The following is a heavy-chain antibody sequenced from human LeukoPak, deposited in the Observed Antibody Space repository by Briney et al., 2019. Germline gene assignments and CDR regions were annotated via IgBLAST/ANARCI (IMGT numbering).Heavy chain of an antibody. CDR2: IYYSGST. CDR1: GVSISSYY. Sequence: SETLSLTCTVSGVSISSYYWSWIRQPPGKGLEWIGYIYYSGSTNHNPSLKSRVTISVDTSKNQFSLKLSSVTAADTAVYYCARGTLNRSHYTSYYYYYMDVWGKGTTVTVSS. J-gene: IGHJ6*03. D-gene: IGHD1-26*01. V-gene: IGHV4-59*01. CDR3: ARGTLNRSHYTSYYYYYMDV.